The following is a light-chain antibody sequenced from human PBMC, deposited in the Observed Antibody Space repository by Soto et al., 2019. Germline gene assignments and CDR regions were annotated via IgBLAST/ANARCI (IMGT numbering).Light chain of an antibody. CDR1: QSISSW. Sequence: DIQMTQSPSTLSASVGDRVTITCRASQSISSWLAWYQQKSGKAPKLLIYKASSLQSGVPSRFSGSGSGTEFTLTISSLQPDDFATYYCQQYNSPPFTFGQGTKLEIK. CDR3: QQYNSPPFT. CDR2: KAS. J-gene: IGKJ2*01. V-gene: IGKV1-5*03.